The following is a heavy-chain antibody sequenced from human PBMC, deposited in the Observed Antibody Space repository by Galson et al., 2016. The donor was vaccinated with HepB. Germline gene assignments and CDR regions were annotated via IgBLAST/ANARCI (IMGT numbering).Heavy chain of an antibody. Sequence: AISGDSVSSHSAAWNWIRQSPSRGLEWLGRTYYRSKWYNHYAESVKGRISINPETSKNQFSLQLTSVTPEDTAVYYCARDRGFCRGDTCFTADWFDSWGQGSLVTVSS. CDR2: TYYRSKWYN. V-gene: IGHV6-1*01. D-gene: IGHD2-15*01. J-gene: IGHJ5*01. CDR1: GDSVSSHSAA. CDR3: ARDRGFCRGDTCFTADWFDS.